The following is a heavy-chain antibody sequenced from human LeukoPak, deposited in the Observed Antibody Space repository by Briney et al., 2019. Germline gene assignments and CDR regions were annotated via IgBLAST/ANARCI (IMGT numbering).Heavy chain of an antibody. CDR3: ARPRHYFDI. CDR1: GYSFTTYW. J-gene: IGHJ3*02. Sequence: GESLKISCKGSGYSFTTYWIGWVRQMPGKGLECLGVIYPGDSDTRYSPSFQGQVTISADKSISTAYLQWSSLEASDTAMYYCARPRHYFDIWGQGTMVTVSS. V-gene: IGHV5-51*01. CDR2: IYPGDSDT. D-gene: IGHD3-10*01.